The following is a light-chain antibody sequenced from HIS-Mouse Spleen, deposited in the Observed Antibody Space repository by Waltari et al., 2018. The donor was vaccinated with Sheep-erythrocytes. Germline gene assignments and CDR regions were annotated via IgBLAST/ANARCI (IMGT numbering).Light chain of an antibody. CDR1: SSNLGNIA. Sequence: QSVLTQPPSVSEAPRQRVTISCSGSSSNLGNIALHWYQQHPGKAPKLLIYYDELRPSGVSDRFSGSKSGTSASLAISGLQSEDEADYYCAAWDDSLNGWVFGGGTKLTVL. CDR3: AAWDDSLNGWV. V-gene: IGLV1-36*01. CDR2: YDE. J-gene: IGLJ3*02.